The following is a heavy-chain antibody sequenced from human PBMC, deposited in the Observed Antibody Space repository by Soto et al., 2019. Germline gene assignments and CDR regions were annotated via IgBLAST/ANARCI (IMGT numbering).Heavy chain of an antibody. CDR2: IIPIFGTA. CDR1: GGTFSSYA. D-gene: IGHD3-3*01. V-gene: IGHV1-69*01. CDR3: ARAYDFWSGCSHYGMDV. Sequence: QVQLVQSGAEVKKPGSSVKVSCKASGGTFSSYAISWVRQAPGQGLEWMGGIIPIFGTANYAQKFQGRVTITADESTSTAYMELSSLRSEDTAVYYCARAYDFWSGCSHYGMDVWGQGTTVTVSS. J-gene: IGHJ6*02.